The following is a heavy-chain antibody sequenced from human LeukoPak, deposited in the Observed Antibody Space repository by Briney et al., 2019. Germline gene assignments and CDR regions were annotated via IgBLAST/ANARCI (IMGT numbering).Heavy chain of an antibody. CDR1: GYTFTTYG. CDR2: ISAYNGNT. J-gene: IGHJ6*02. V-gene: IGHV1-18*01. CDR3: ARDFNRGGLAAAGMDYYGMDV. D-gene: IGHD6-13*01. Sequence: ASVKVSCKASGYTFTTYGISWVRQAPGQGLEWMGLISAYNGNTNYAQKLQGRVTMTTDPSTSTAYMELRSLRSDGTAVYYCARDFNRGGLAAAGMDYYGMDVWGQGTTVTVSS.